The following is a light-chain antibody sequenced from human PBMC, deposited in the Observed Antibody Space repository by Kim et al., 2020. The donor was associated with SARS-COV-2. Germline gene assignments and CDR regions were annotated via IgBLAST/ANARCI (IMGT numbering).Light chain of an antibody. Sequence: QSVLTQPPSASGTPGQTVTISCSGSSSNIGSNSIYWYQQLPGTAPKLLIYRNNQRRSGIPDRISGSKSGTSASLAISGLRSEDEADYYCATWDASLSGVVFGGGTKVTVL. V-gene: IGLV1-47*01. J-gene: IGLJ3*02. CDR1: SSNIGSNS. CDR2: RNN. CDR3: ATWDASLSGVV.